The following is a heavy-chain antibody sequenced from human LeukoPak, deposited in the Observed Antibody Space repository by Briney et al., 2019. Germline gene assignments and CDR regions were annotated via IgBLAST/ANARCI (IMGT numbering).Heavy chain of an antibody. Sequence: GGSLRLSCAASGFTLSSYGMHWVRQAPGKGLEWVAFIRYDGSNKYYADSVKGRFTITRDNSKNTLYLQMNSPRAEDTAVYYCAKGQGPGIAVATDYWGQGTLVTVSS. D-gene: IGHD6-19*01. V-gene: IGHV3-30*02. CDR1: GFTLSSYG. CDR2: IRYDGSNK. CDR3: AKGQGPGIAVATDY. J-gene: IGHJ4*02.